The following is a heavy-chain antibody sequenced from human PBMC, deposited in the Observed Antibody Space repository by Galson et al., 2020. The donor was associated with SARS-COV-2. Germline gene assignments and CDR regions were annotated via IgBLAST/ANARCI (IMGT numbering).Heavy chain of an antibody. V-gene: IGHV4-30-4*01. Sequence: SETLSLTCTVSGDSISSHYYWSWLRQTPGKGLEWIGYIFYSGSTYYNPSLKGRVTISLDTSKNQFSLKLNSVTAADTAVYYCAAAFPPYYYASGSYYTPHDFWGQGTLVTVSS. D-gene: IGHD3-10*01. CDR1: GDSISSHYY. CDR3: AAAFPPYYYASGSYYTPHDF. J-gene: IGHJ4*02. CDR2: IFYSGST.